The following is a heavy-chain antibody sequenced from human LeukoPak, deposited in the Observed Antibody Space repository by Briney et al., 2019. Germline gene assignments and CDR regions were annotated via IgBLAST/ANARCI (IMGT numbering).Heavy chain of an antibody. J-gene: IGHJ4*02. CDR1: GFTFSSYA. CDR3: ARMYSSSSSPDY. V-gene: IGHV3-23*01. Sequence: PGGSLRFSCAASGFTFSSYAMSWVRQAPGKGLEWVSAISGSGFGTYYADSVKGRFTISRDNSKNTLYLQMNSLRAEDTAVYYCARMYSSSSSPDYWGQGTLVTVSS. CDR2: ISGSGFGT. D-gene: IGHD6-6*01.